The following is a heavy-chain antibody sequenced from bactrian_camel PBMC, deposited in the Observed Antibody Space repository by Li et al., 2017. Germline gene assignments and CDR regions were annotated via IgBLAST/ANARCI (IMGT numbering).Heavy chain of an antibody. CDR3: AAEFRFRGRPCSMVWKDYAY. D-gene: IGHD3*01. CDR1: GFTLCNNW. Sequence: QLVESGGGLVQPGGSLRLSCAASGFTLCNNWMHWVRQAPGKGLEWVSTINSGGGTTYYLDSLKGRFTISQGNANNTLYLQMNSLKPEGTAMFYCAAEFRFRGRPCSMVWKDYAYRGQGTQVTVS. J-gene: IGHJ4*01. V-gene: IGHV3S25*01. CDR2: INSGGGTT.